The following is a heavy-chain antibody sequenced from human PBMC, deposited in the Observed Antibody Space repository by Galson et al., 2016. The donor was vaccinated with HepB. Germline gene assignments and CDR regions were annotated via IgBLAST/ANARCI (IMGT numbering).Heavy chain of an antibody. CDR1: GITVSSYV. D-gene: IGHD3-16*01. Sequence: LRLSCAASGITVSSYVMSWVRQAPGKGLEWVSGITGSASNTYYADSVRGRFAISRDISENRLFLQMNSLRADDTAVYYCAKGWGDVWGKGTTVTVSS. CDR2: ITGSASNT. V-gene: IGHV3-23*01. CDR3: AKGWGDV. J-gene: IGHJ6*04.